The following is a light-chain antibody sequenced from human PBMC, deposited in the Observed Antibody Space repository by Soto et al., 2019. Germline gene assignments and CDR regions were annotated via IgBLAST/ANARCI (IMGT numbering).Light chain of an antibody. CDR3: LQHYNCHRT. CDR1: QGIRNC. CDR2: AAA. V-gene: IGKV1-6*01. J-gene: IGKJ1*01. Sequence: IQMTQSPSCLSASVGDRVTITCRAGQGIRNCLAWYQQKPGKAPKLLMYAAATLQSGVPSRFSGSGSGTDFTLPTSSLQPPDFATYYRLQHYNCHRTFGQGTKVDIK.